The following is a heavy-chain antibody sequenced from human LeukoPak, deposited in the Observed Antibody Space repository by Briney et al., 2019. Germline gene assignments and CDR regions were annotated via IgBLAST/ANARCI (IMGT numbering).Heavy chain of an antibody. D-gene: IGHD5-18*01. Sequence: SETLSLTCTVSGASISSQYWSWIRQSPGKGLEWIGNVHYGGSTNYNPSFSSRVAISMLPSENQFSLMLSFATSADTALYYCARSEGGGYSAQLEYWGQGTLVTVSS. CDR1: GASISSQY. J-gene: IGHJ4*02. CDR2: VHYGGST. CDR3: ARSEGGGYSAQLEY. V-gene: IGHV4-59*11.